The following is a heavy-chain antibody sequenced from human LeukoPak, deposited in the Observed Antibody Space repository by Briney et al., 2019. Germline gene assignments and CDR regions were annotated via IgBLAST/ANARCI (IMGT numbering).Heavy chain of an antibody. CDR1: GGSISSHY. Sequence: SENLSLTCTVSGGSISSHYWSWIRQPPGKGLEWIGYIYYSGSTNYNPSLKSRVTISVDTSKNQFSLKLSSVTAADTAVYYCARGIHWFDPWGQGTLVTVSS. V-gene: IGHV4-59*11. J-gene: IGHJ5*02. CDR3: ARGIHWFDP. D-gene: IGHD2-21*01. CDR2: IYYSGST.